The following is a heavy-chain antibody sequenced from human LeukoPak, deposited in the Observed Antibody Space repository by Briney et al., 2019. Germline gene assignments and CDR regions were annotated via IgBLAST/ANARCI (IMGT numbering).Heavy chain of an antibody. CDR2: ISSDSRYI. J-gene: IGHJ6*02. CDR3: ATDYAGNSLWYYYGLGV. D-gene: IGHD4-23*01. Sequence: GGSLRLSCAASGFTFGHYSMNWVRQAPGKGLEWVSSISSDSRYIYYADSLKGRFTISRDNAKNSLYLQMNSLRAEDTAVYYCATDYAGNSLWYYYGLGVWGQGTTVTVSS. CDR1: GFTFGHYS. V-gene: IGHV3-21*01.